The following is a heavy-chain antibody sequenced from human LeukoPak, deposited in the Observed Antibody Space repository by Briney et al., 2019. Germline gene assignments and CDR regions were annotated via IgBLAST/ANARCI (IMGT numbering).Heavy chain of an antibody. D-gene: IGHD6-13*01. Sequence: GESLKISRKDSGYSFTSYWIGWVRQMPGKGLEWMGIIYPGDSDTRYSPSFQGQVTISADKSISTAYLQWSSLKASDTAMYYCAKISSSWQNWFDPWGQGTLVTVSS. CDR1: GYSFTSYW. CDR3: AKISSSWQNWFDP. J-gene: IGHJ5*02. V-gene: IGHV5-51*01. CDR2: IYPGDSDT.